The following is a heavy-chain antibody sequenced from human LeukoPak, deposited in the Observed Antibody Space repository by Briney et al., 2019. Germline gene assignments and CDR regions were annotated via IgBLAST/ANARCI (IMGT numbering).Heavy chain of an antibody. CDR2: ITSNGNSV. CDR3: ARGSYGSGSYTFDY. J-gene: IGHJ4*02. Sequence: GGSLRLSCAASGFTFSDYYMGWIRQAPGKGLEWVSYITSNGNSVYYAASVKGRFTISRDNAKNSLYLQMNSLRAEDTAVYYCARGSYGSGSYTFDYWGQGTLVTVSS. V-gene: IGHV3-11*04. D-gene: IGHD3-10*01. CDR1: GFTFSDYY.